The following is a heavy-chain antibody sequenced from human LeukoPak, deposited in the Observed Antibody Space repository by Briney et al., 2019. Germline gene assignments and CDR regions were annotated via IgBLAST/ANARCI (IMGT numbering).Heavy chain of an antibody. CDR3: ARLGDRYYYYYMDV. D-gene: IGHD1-26*01. V-gene: IGHV3-20*04. CDR2: INWNGGST. CDR1: GFTFDDYG. Sequence: GGSLRLSCAASGFTFDDYGMSWVRQAPGKGLEWVSGINWNGGSTGYADSVKGRFTISRDNAKNSLYLQMNSLRAEDTALYYCARLGDRYYYYYMDVWGKGTTVTVSS. J-gene: IGHJ6*03.